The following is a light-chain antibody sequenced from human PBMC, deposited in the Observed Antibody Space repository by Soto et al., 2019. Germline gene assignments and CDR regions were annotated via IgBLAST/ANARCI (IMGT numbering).Light chain of an antibody. CDR3: NSYTSSSTYV. Sequence: QSMVSQPASLSGSHRQSTTNSCTGTRRDVGGYNYVSWYQQHPGKAPKLMIYDVSNRPSGVSNRFSGSKSGNTASLTISGLQAEDEADYYCNSYTSSSTYVFGTGTKVTVL. J-gene: IGLJ1*01. CDR1: RRDVGGYNY. V-gene: IGLV2-14*01. CDR2: DVS.